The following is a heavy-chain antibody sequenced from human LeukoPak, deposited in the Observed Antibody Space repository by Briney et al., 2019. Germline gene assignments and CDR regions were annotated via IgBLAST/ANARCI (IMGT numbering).Heavy chain of an antibody. CDR2: ISGGGGST. CDR3: AKTKVPNYYGSGSYVDY. CDR1: GFTFSSYA. J-gene: IGHJ4*02. Sequence: GGSLRLSCAASGFTFSSYAMTWVRQPPGKGPEWVSAISGGGGSTYYADSVKGRFTISRDNSKNTLYLQMNSLRAEDTAIYYCAKTKVPNYYGSGSYVDYWGQGTLVTVSS. D-gene: IGHD3-10*01. V-gene: IGHV3-23*01.